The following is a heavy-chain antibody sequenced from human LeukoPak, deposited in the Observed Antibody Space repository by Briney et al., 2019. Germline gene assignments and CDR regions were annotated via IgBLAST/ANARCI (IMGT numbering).Heavy chain of an antibody. J-gene: IGHJ5*02. CDR2: IYSSGSA. V-gene: IGHV4-4*07. CDR3: ARGGGWFDR. CDR1: GGSITNYY. Sequence: SETLSLTCTASGGSITNYYWNWMRQSTGKGLEWIGRIYSSGSADYNSSLKSRVSMSVDTSKNQFSLKLSSVTAADTAVYYCARGGGWFDRWGQGTLVTVSS.